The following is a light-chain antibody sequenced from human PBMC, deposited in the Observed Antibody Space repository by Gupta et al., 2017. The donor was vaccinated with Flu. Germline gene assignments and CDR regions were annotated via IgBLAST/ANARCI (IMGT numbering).Light chain of an antibody. CDR1: NIGAKS. V-gene: IGLV3-21*02. Sequence: SYVLTQPPSVSVAPGQTARISCEGNNIGAKSVHWYQQKPGQAPVLVVYDDRDRPSGIPERFSGSNSGNTATLTISRVEVGDEADYHCHVWDSGSDLRVFGTGTKVTVL. J-gene: IGLJ1*01. CDR2: DDR. CDR3: HVWDSGSDLRV.